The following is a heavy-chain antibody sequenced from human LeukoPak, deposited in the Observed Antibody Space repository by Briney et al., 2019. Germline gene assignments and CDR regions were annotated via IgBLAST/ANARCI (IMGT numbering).Heavy chain of an antibody. CDR2: IYYSGST. Sequence: SQTLSLTCTVSGGSISSGDYYWSWIRQPPGKGLEWIGYIYYSGSTYYNPSLKSRVTISVDTSKNQFSLKLSSVTAADTAVYYCARGRRGSSGYYDYWGQGTLVTVSS. V-gene: IGHV4-30-4*01. D-gene: IGHD3-22*01. J-gene: IGHJ4*02. CDR3: ARGRRGSSGYYDY. CDR1: GGSISSGDYY.